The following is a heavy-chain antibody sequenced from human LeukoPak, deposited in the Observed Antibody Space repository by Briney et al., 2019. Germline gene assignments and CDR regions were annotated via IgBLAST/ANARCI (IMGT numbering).Heavy chain of an antibody. J-gene: IGHJ6*03. V-gene: IGHV4-59*12. CDR1: GGSISSYY. Sequence: SETLSLTCTVSGGSISSYYWSWIRQPPGKGLEWIGYIYYSGSTNYNPSLKSRVTISVDTSKNQFSLKLSSVTAADTAVYYCAREGYWSSTSCSNYYYYYMDVWGKGTTVTVSS. CDR3: AREGYWSSTSCSNYYYYYMDV. D-gene: IGHD2-2*01. CDR2: IYYSGST.